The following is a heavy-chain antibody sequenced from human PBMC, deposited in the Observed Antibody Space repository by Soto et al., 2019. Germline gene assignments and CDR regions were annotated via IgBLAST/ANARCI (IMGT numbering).Heavy chain of an antibody. CDR3: ARVKCSSTSCYTQNYYYGMDV. CDR2: SIPIFGTA. V-gene: IGHV1-69*01. D-gene: IGHD2-2*02. CDR1: GGTFSSYA. Sequence: QVQLVQSGAEVKKPGSSVKVSCKASGGTFSSYAISWVRQAPGQGLEWMGGSIPIFGTANYAQKFQGRVMVTADESTSTAYMDLSSLRSEDTAVYYCARVKCSSTSCYTQNYYYGMDVWGQGTTVTVSS. J-gene: IGHJ6*02.